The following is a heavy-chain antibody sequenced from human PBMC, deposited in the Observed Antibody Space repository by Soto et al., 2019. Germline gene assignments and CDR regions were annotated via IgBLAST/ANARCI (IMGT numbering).Heavy chain of an antibody. J-gene: IGHJ6*02. CDR1: GGSISSGGYY. CDR3: ARGLADYDILTGYYGLDGMDV. D-gene: IGHD3-9*01. V-gene: IGHV4-31*03. Sequence: SETLSLTCTVSGGSISSGGYYWSWIRQHPGKGLEWIGYIYYSGSTYYNPSLKSRVTISVDTSKNQFSLKLSSVTAADTAAYYCARGLADYDILTGYYGLDGMDVWGQGTTVTVSS. CDR2: IYYSGST.